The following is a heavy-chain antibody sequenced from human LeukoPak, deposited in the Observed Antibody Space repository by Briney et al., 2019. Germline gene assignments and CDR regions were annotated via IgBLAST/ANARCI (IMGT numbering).Heavy chain of an antibody. CDR2: ISYDGSNK. D-gene: IGHD6-19*01. CDR1: GFTFSSYA. J-gene: IGHJ4*02. Sequence: GSLRLSCAASGFTFSSYAMHWVRQAPGKGLERVAVISYDGSNKYYADSVKGRFTISRDNSKNTLYLQMNSLRAEDTAVYYCARVTAVAETYWGQGTLVTVSS. V-gene: IGHV3-30*04. CDR3: ARVTAVAETY.